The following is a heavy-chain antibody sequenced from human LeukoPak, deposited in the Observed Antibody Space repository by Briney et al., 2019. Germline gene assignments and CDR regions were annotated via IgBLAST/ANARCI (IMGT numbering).Heavy chain of an antibody. Sequence: SETLSLTCTVSGGSISSYYWSWIRQPPGKGLEWIGYIYYSGSTNYNPSLKSRVTISVDTSKNQFSLKLSSVTAADTAVYYCARVLGPQLRSLGAFDIWGQGTMVTVSS. D-gene: IGHD3-3*01. V-gene: IGHV4-59*12. CDR3: ARVLGPQLRSLGAFDI. CDR2: IYYSGST. CDR1: GGSISSYY. J-gene: IGHJ3*02.